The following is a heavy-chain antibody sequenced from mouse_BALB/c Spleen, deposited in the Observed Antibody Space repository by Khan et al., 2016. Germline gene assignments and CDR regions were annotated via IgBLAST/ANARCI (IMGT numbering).Heavy chain of an antibody. Sequence: QVQLQQSGAELMKPGASVKISCKATGYRFSSYWIEWVKQRPGHGLEWIGEILPGNGSTNYNEKFKGKATFTADTSSNTAYMQLSSLTSEDSAVYYCARGAAVLENAMDYWGQGTSATVSS. CDR1: GYRFSSYW. J-gene: IGHJ4*01. CDR2: ILPGNGST. V-gene: IGHV1-9*01. CDR3: ARGAAVLENAMDY. D-gene: IGHD1-1*01.